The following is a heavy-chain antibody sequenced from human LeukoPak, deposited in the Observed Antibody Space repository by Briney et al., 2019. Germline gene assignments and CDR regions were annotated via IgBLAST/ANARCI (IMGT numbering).Heavy chain of an antibody. CDR1: GYSFTGYY. J-gene: IGHJ3*02. Sequence: ASVKVSCKASGYSFTGYYMHWGRQAPGQGLEWMGRINPNSGGTNYAQKFQGRVTMTRDTSISTAYMELSRLRSDDTAVYYCARLNKLVDAFDIWGQGTMVTVSS. D-gene: IGHD6-6*01. CDR2: INPNSGGT. V-gene: IGHV1-2*06. CDR3: ARLNKLVDAFDI.